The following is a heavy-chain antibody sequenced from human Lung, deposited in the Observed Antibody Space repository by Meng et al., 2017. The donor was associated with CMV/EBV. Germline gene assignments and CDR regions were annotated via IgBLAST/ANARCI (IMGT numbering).Heavy chain of an antibody. CDR1: GGSFSGYY. V-gene: IGHV4-34*01. Sequence: GSLRLSFAVYGGSFSGYYWSWIRQPPGKGLEWIGKINHSGSTNYNPSLKSRVTISADTSKNQFSLNLSYVTAADTAVYYCARDYYDSSGYINWGKGTLGTVSS. CDR3: ARDYYDSSGYIN. J-gene: IGHJ1*01. CDR2: INHSGST. D-gene: IGHD3-22*01.